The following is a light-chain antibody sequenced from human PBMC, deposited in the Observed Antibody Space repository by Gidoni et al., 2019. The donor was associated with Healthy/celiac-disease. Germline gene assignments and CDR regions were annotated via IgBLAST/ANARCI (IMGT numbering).Light chain of an antibody. CDR3: QQSYSTPQT. Sequence: DIKMTQPPSSLSASVGNRCTITCRASQSISSYLNWYQQKPGKAPKLLIYAASSLQSGVPSRFSGSGSGTDFTLTISSLQPEDFATYYCQQSYSTPQTFGQGTKVEIK. CDR2: AAS. CDR1: QSISSY. J-gene: IGKJ1*01. V-gene: IGKV1-39*01.